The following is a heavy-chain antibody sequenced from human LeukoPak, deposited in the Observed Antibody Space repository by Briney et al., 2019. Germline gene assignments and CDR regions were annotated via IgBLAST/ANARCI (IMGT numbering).Heavy chain of an antibody. CDR1: GFTLSSYG. Sequence: GGYLRLSCAASGFTLSSYGMHWVRQAPGKGLEWVAFIRYDGSNKYYADSVKGRFTISRDNSKNTLYLQMNSLRAEDTAVYYCAKDTHGGYSYGLIDYWGQGTLVTVSS. CDR2: IRYDGSNK. CDR3: AKDTHGGYSYGLIDY. V-gene: IGHV3-30*02. J-gene: IGHJ4*02. D-gene: IGHD5-18*01.